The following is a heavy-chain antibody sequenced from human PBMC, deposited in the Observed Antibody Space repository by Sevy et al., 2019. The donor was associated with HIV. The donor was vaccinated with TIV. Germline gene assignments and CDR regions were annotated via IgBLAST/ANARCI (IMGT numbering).Heavy chain of an antibody. J-gene: IGHJ3*02. V-gene: IGHV3-9*01. CDR3: AKDIFPAYYDSSGWAASDAFDI. Sequence: GGSLRLSCAASGFTFDDYAMHWVRQAPGKGLEWVSGISWNSGSIGYADSVKGRFTISKDNVKNSLYLQMNSLRAEDTALYYCAKDIFPAYYDSSGWAASDAFDIWGQGTMVTVSS. D-gene: IGHD3-22*01. CDR2: ISWNSGSI. CDR1: GFTFDDYA.